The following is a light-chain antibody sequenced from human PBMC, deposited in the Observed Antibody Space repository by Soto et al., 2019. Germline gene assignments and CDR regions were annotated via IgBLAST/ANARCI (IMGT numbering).Light chain of an antibody. CDR1: QSVSSSY. V-gene: IGKV3-20*01. CDR3: QQYGSSRALT. Sequence: IVLTQSPGTLSLSPWQRSTISVSASQSVSSSYLAWYQQKPGQAPRLLIYGASSRATGIPDRFSGSGSGTDFTLTISRLEPEDFAVYYCQQYGSSRALTFGGGTKVDIK. CDR2: GAS. J-gene: IGKJ4*01.